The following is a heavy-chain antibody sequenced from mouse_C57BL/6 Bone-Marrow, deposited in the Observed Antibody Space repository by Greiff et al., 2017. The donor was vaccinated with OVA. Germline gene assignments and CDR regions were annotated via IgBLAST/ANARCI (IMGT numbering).Heavy chain of an antibody. CDR3: ARRGLGPDY. CDR2: INPSTGGT. J-gene: IGHJ2*01. Sequence: VQLQQSGPELVKPGASVKISCKASGYSFTGYYMNWVKQSPEKSLEWIGEINPSTGGTTYNQKFKAKATLTVDKSSSTAYMQLKSLTSEDSAVYYCARRGLGPDYWGQGTTLTVSS. CDR1: GYSFTGYY. V-gene: IGHV1-42*01. D-gene: IGHD4-1*01.